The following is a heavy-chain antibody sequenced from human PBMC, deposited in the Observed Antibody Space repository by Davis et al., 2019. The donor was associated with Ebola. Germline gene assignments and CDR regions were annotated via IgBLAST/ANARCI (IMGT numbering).Heavy chain of an antibody. Sequence: GGSLRLSCAASGFTFDDYAMHWVRQAPGKGLEWVSGISWNSGSIGYADSVKGRFTISRDNAKNTLYLQMNSLRAEDTAVYYCVRKDVFDMWGQGTMVTVSS. V-gene: IGHV3-9*01. J-gene: IGHJ3*02. CDR2: ISWNSGSI. CDR3: VRKDVFDM. CDR1: GFTFDDYA.